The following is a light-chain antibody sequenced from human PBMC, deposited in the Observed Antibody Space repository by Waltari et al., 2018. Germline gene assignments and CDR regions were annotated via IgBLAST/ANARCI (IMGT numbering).Light chain of an antibody. J-gene: IGKJ3*01. CDR3: QQSYSAPCP. V-gene: IGKV1-39*01. CDR1: QTFRNY. CDR2: AAS. Sequence: DIQMTQSPSSLSASVADRVTITCRPSQTFRNYLNWYQQKQGKAPKLLIYAASNLQSGCPSRSSGMGAETDFTLTISSLQPEDFATYCCQQSYSAPCPFGPGTKVDSK.